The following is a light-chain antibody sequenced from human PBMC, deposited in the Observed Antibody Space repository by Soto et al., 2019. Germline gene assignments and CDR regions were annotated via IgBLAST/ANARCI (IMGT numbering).Light chain of an antibody. CDR3: QQYNNWPYT. CDR1: QHVSSN. J-gene: IGKJ2*01. Sequence: EIVMTQSPATLSVSPGGSATLSCRASQHVSSNFAWYRQKPGQAPTLLIYRASTRATGIPARFSGSGSGTEFTITSSSLQFEDFAVDYCQQYNNWPYTFGQGTKLEIK. V-gene: IGKV3-15*01. CDR2: RAS.